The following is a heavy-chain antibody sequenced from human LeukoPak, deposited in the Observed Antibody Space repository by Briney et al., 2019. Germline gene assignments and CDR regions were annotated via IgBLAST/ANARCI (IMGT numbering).Heavy chain of an antibody. CDR2: ISGSGHDI. CDR3: AKDLVTVTPKWFDP. D-gene: IGHD4-17*01. J-gene: IGHJ5*02. Sequence: GGSLRLSCAASGFTFSDSYMTWVRQAPGKGVEWVAYISGSGHDINYSESAKGRFTISRDNSKNTLYLQMNSLRAEDTAVYYCAKDLVTVTPKWFDPWGQGTLVTVSS. V-gene: IGHV3-11*05. CDR1: GFTFSDSY.